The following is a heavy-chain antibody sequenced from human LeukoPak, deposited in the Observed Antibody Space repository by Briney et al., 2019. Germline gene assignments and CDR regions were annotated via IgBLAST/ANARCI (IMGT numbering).Heavy chain of an antibody. CDR1: GFTVSSNY. Sequence: GSLRLSCAASGFTVSSNYMSWVRQAPGKGLEWVSVIYSGGSTYYADSVKGRFTISRDNSKNTLYLQMNSLRAEDTAVYYCARVSRSTPKDLVVYNWFDPWGQGTLVTVSS. D-gene: IGHD2-8*02. J-gene: IGHJ5*02. CDR2: IYSGGST. CDR3: ARVSRSTPKDLVVYNWFDP. V-gene: IGHV3-53*01.